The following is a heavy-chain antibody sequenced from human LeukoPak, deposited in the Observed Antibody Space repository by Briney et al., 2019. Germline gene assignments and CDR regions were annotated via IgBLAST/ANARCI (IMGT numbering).Heavy chain of an antibody. J-gene: IGHJ4*02. V-gene: IGHV3-74*01. CDR1: GFIFSNSW. Sequence: GGSLRLSCAASGFIFSNSWMHWVRQAPGKGLMWVALIKGDGSERSYSDSVKGRFTISRDNARNTVYLQMNRLRDEDTAVYYCVKGGGGGGQGTLVTVPS. D-gene: IGHD1-26*01. CDR2: IKGDGSER. CDR3: VKGGGG.